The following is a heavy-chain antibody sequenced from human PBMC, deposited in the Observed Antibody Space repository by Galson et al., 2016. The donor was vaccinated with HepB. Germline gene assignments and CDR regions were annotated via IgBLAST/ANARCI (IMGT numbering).Heavy chain of an antibody. Sequence: ETLSLTCAVQGGSFSGYYWNWIRQTPGKGFEWIGEINHGGSTNYNPSLKSRVTISIDASRNQFSLNLTSVTAADTAVYYCARGGLRFLNWLSDEYDHWGQGTLVTVSS. CDR2: INHGGST. V-gene: IGHV4-34*01. CDR1: GGSFSGYY. D-gene: IGHD3-3*01. J-gene: IGHJ4*02. CDR3: ARGGLRFLNWLSDEYDH.